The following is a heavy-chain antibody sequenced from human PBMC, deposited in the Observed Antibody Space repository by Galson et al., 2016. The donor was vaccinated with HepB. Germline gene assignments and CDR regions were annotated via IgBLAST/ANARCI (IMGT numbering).Heavy chain of an antibody. D-gene: IGHD6-13*01. J-gene: IGHJ6*03. CDR1: GYTFTGYY. CDR2: INPNSDGP. V-gene: IGHV1-2*02. CDR3: ARGGVAVGTAYFYYMDV. Sequence: SVKVSCKASGYTFTGYYMHWVRQAPGQGLEWMGWINPNSDGPNYAQKFQGRVTMTRDLSSSTLYIELTRLRSDDTAVYFCARGGVAVGTAYFYYMDVWGKGTTVTVSS.